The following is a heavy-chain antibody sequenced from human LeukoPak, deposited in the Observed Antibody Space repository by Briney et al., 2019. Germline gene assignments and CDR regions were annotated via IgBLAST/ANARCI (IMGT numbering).Heavy chain of an antibody. Sequence: SETLSLTCAVYGGSFSGYYWSWIRQPPGKGLEWIGEINHSGSTNYNPSLKSRVTISVDTSKNQFSLKLSSVTAADTAVYYCAPPVAHPGTGIAPDYWGQGALVTVSS. CDR3: APPVAHPGTGIAPDY. J-gene: IGHJ4*02. CDR1: GGSFSGYY. D-gene: IGHD7-27*01. CDR2: INHSGST. V-gene: IGHV4-34*01.